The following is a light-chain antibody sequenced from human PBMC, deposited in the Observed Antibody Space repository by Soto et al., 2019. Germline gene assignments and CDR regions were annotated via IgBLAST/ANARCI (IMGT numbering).Light chain of an antibody. J-gene: IGLJ1*01. CDR3: SSYTSSNTLL. CDR1: SSDVGAYNY. Sequence: QSALTQPASVSGSPGQSITISCTGSSSDVGAYNYVSWYQQHPGKAPKLMIYDVTNGPSGVSIRFSGPKSGNTASLTISGLQAEDEADYYCSSYTSSNTLLFGTGTKVTVL. CDR2: DVT. V-gene: IGLV2-14*03.